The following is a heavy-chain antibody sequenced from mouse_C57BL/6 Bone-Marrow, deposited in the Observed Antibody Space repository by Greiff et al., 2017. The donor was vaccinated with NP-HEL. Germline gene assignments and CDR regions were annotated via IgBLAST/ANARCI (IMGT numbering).Heavy chain of an antibody. J-gene: IGHJ3*01. D-gene: IGHD2-4*01. Sequence: EVNVVESGEGLVKPGGSLKLSCAASGFTFSSYAMSWVRQTPEKRLEWVAYISSGGDYIYYADTVKGRFTISRDNARNTLYLQMSSLKSEDTAMYYCTRDDDYDVRAYWGQGTLVTVSA. CDR2: ISSGGDYI. V-gene: IGHV5-9-1*02. CDR3: TRDDDYDVRAY. CDR1: GFTFSSYA.